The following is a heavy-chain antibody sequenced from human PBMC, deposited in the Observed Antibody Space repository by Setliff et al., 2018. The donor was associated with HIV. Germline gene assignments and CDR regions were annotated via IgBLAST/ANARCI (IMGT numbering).Heavy chain of an antibody. CDR2: IGADNGNT. CDR3: AREGLWFGDRGYFMDV. J-gene: IGHJ6*03. CDR1: GYTFTKYG. D-gene: IGHD3-10*01. V-gene: IGHV1-18*04. Sequence: AASVKVSCKASGYTFTKYGIIWVRQAPGQGLEWMGWIGADNGNTNYAQKFQGRVTMTTDTSTSTVYMELGSLISDDTAVYYCAREGLWFGDRGYFMDVWGKGTAVTVS.